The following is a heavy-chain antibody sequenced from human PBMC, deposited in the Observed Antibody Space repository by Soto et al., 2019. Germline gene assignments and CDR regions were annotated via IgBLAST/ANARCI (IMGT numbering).Heavy chain of an antibody. CDR3: AGGYYDFWSGINYYYYGMDV. CDR2: IYYSGST. Sequence: PSETLSLTCSVSGDSISNLDYFWAWIRQPPGKGLEWIGSIYYSGSTYYNPSLKSRVTISVDTSKNQFSLKLSSVTAADTAVYYCAGGYYDFWSGINYYYYGMDVWGQGTTVTVSS. CDR1: GDSISNLDYF. V-gene: IGHV4-39*01. D-gene: IGHD3-3*01. J-gene: IGHJ6*02.